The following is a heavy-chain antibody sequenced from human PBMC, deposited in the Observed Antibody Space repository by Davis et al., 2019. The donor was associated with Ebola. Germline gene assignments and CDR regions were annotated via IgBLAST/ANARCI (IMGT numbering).Heavy chain of an antibody. Sequence: ASVKVSCKTSGYTFTDYYIHWMRQAPGQGLEWMGWSHPNGAATKYAQKFQGRVTMTRDTSISTAYMELSRLRSDDTAVYYCARGIAARLFDYWAQGTLVTVSS. CDR3: ARGIAARLFDY. CDR1: GYTFTDYY. D-gene: IGHD6-13*01. J-gene: IGHJ4*02. V-gene: IGHV1-2*02. CDR2: SHPNGAAT.